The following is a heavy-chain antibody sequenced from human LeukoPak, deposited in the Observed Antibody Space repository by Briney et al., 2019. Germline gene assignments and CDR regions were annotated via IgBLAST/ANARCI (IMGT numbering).Heavy chain of an antibody. D-gene: IGHD1-26*01. J-gene: IGHJ4*02. Sequence: PGGSLRLSCAASGFTFSSYAMSWVRQTPEKGLEWMGHIHSSGGSSYCPSLKSRLTLSIDTSRNQLSLKLPSVTAADTAVYFCARLGSYHDFWGQGALVTVSS. CDR3: ARLGSYHDF. CDR2: IHSSGGS. V-gene: IGHV4-4*09. CDR1: GFTFSSYA.